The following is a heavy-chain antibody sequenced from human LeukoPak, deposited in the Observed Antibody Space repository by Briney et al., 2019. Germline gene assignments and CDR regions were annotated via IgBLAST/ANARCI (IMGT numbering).Heavy chain of an antibody. CDR1: GFTLSSYS. Sequence: GGSLRLSCAASGFTLSSYSMNWVRQAPGEGLEWVSSISSSSSYRYYADPVKGRFTISRDNAKNSLYLQMNSLRAEDTAVYYCAELGITMIGGVWGKGTTVTISS. D-gene: IGHD3-10*02. V-gene: IGHV3-21*01. CDR2: ISSSSSYR. CDR3: AELGITMIGGV. J-gene: IGHJ6*04.